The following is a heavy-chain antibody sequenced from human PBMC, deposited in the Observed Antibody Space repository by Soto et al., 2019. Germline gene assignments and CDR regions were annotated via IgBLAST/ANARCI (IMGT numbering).Heavy chain of an antibody. CDR2: FDPEDGET. CDR1: GYTLAELS. CDR3: ATDPFAYYYDSSGYYLEY. V-gene: IGHV1-24*01. Sequence: ASVKISCKVSGYTLAELSMHWVRQAPGKGLEWMGGFDPEDGETIYAQKFQGRVTMTEDTSTDTAYMELSSLRSEDTAVYYCATDPFAYYYDSSGYYLEYWGQGTLVTVSS. D-gene: IGHD3-22*01. J-gene: IGHJ4*02.